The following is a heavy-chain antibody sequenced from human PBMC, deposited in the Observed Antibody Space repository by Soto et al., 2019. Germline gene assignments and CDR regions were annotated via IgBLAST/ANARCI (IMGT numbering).Heavy chain of an antibody. V-gene: IGHV3-33*01. CDR2: IWYDGSNK. Sequence: GGSLRLSCAASGFTFSSYGMHWVRQAPGKGLEWVAVIWYDGSNKYYADSVKGRFTISRDNSKNTLYLQMNSLRAEDTAVYYCARVYPPARKATKGPYYYYGMDVWGQGTTVTVSS. CDR3: ARVYPPARKATKGPYYYYGMDV. J-gene: IGHJ6*02. D-gene: IGHD2-2*01. CDR1: GFTFSSYG.